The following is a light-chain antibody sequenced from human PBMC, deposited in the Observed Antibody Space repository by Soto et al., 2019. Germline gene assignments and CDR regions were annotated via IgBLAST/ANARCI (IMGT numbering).Light chain of an antibody. Sequence: QSVLTQPPSASGTPGQRVTISCSGSSSNIGSNTVNWYQQLPGTAPKLLIYSNNQRPSGVPDRFSGSKSGTSASLAIIGLRPEDDAYYYCAAWDDRLSGPVFGGGTKLTVL. V-gene: IGLV1-44*01. CDR3: AAWDDRLSGPV. J-gene: IGLJ2*01. CDR2: SNN. CDR1: SSNIGSNT.